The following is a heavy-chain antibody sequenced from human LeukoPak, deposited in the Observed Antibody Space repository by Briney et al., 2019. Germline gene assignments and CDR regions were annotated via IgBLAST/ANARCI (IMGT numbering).Heavy chain of an antibody. D-gene: IGHD1-26*01. CDR2: IIPIFGTA. CDR3: ASQEGGATPGPFDY. CDR1: GGTFSSHA. J-gene: IGHJ4*02. V-gene: IGHV1-69*05. Sequence: GASVKVSCKASGGTFSSHAISWVRQAPGQGLEWMGGIIPIFGTANYAQKFQGRVTITTDESTSTAYMELSSLRSEDTAVYYCASQEGGATPGPFDYWGQGTLVTVSS.